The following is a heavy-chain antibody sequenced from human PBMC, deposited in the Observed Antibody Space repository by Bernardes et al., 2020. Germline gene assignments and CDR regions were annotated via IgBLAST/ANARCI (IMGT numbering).Heavy chain of an antibody. Sequence: SETLSLTCTVSGGSIVINSCYWGWIRQPPGKGLEWMGSVYYSGTTYYNPSLRSRVTISIDTSKSQFSLKLSSVTAADTAVYFCAGGVFRFLQWSSEDYWGQGTLVTVSS. CDR2: VYYSGTT. CDR1: GGSIVINSCY. J-gene: IGHJ4*02. CDR3: AGGVFRFLQWSSEDY. V-gene: IGHV4-39*01. D-gene: IGHD3-3*01.